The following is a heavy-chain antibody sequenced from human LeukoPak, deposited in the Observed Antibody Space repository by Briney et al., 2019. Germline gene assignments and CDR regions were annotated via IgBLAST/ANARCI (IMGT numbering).Heavy chain of an antibody. V-gene: IGHV4-34*01. CDR3: ARVGDITIFGVVSDYYYYGMDV. Sequence: SETLSLTCAVYGGSFSGYYWSWIRQPPGKGLEWIGEINHSGSTNYNPSLKSRVTISVDTSKNQFSLKLSSVTAADTAVYYCARVGDITIFGVVSDYYYYGMDVWGQGTTVTVSS. J-gene: IGHJ6*02. CDR1: GGSFSGYY. CDR2: INHSGST. D-gene: IGHD3-3*01.